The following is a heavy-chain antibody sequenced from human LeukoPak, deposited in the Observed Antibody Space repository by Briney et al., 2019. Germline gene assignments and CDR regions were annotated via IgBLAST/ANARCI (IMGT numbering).Heavy chain of an antibody. D-gene: IGHD3-10*01. Sequence: PSETLSLTCTVSGGSISSYYWSWVRQPPGKGLEWIGEIYHSGSTNYNPSLKSRVTISVDTSKNQFSLKLSSVTAADTAVYYCARRNYGSNYYYYMDVWGKGTTVTVSS. CDR2: IYHSGST. J-gene: IGHJ6*03. V-gene: IGHV4-59*01. CDR1: GGSISSYY. CDR3: ARRNYGSNYYYYMDV.